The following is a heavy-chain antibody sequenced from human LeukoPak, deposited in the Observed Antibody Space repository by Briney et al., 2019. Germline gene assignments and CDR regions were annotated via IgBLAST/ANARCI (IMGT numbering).Heavy chain of an antibody. CDR3: ARSIVVAGIVSDYYYYAMDV. CDR1: GGSITSHY. V-gene: IGHV4-59*08. Sequence: SETLSLTCTVSGGSITSHYWSWIRQPPGKGLEWIGYMYYSGSTKYNPSLKCRVTISVDTSKKQFSLKLSSVTAADTAVYYCARSIVVAGIVSDYYYYAMDVWGQGTTVTVSS. J-gene: IGHJ6*02. D-gene: IGHD6-19*01. CDR2: MYYSGST.